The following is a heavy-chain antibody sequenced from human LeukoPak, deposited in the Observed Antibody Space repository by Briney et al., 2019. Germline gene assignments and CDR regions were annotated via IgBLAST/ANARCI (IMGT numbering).Heavy chain of an antibody. J-gene: IGHJ5*02. V-gene: IGHV3-23*01. CDR3: AKVRDLDTVLGRFDN. CDR2: ISGNCGRT. Sequence: KGLKWVSVISGNCGRTYYADSVKGRFTISRDNSKNTLYLKMHSLRAEDTAVYYCAKVRDLDTVLGRFDNWGQGTLVTVSS. D-gene: IGHD5-18*01.